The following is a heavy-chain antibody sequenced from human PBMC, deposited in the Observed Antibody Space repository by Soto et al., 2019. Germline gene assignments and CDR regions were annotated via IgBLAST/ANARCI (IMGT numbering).Heavy chain of an antibody. J-gene: IGHJ6*02. CDR1: GYTFTDYG. CDR3: ARVLLWFGELFYYYYGMDV. Sequence: QLQLVQSGGEVKRPGASVKVSCKASGYTFTDYGISWVRQAPGQGLEWMGGIIPIFGTANYAQKFQGRVTITADESTSTAYMELSSLRSEDTAVYYCARVLLWFGELFYYYYGMDVWGQGTTVTVSS. D-gene: IGHD3-10*01. CDR2: IIPIFGTA. V-gene: IGHV1-69*13.